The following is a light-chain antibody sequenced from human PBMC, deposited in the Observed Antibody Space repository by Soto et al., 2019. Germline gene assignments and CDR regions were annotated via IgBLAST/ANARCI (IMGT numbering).Light chain of an antibody. CDR2: YDD. CDR3: AVWDDSLNGVV. Sequence: QSVLTQPPSVSEAPRQRVTISCSGSSSNVGNNAVNWYQQLPGKAPKLLIYYDDLLPSGVSDRFSGSKSGTSASLAISGLQSEDEADYYCAVWDDSLNGVVFGGGTKQTVL. J-gene: IGLJ3*02. V-gene: IGLV1-36*01. CDR1: SSNVGNNA.